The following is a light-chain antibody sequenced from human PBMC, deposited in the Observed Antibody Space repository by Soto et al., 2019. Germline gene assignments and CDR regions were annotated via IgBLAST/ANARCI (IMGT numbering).Light chain of an antibody. CDR3: QQRTNWRIT. CDR1: QSVSSSY. J-gene: IGKJ5*01. Sequence: EIRMKQSPATLSLTTGERATLSCRASQSVSSSYLAWYQQKPGQAPRLLIYDTSNRAAGIPARFSGSGSGTDFTLTISSLEPEDFAVYYCQQRTNWRITFGQGTLLEVK. V-gene: IGKV3D-20*02. CDR2: DTS.